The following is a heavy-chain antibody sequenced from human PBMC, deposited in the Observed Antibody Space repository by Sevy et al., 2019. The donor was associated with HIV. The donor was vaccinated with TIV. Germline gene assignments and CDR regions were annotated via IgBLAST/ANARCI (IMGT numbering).Heavy chain of an antibody. CDR3: ARARYNYGSFYFDY. V-gene: IGHV3-11*01. CDR2: ISSRGSTI. Sequence: GGSLRLSCTASGFTFTDYYMTWIRQAPEKGLEWVSYISSRGSTIYYTDSVKGRFTISRDNAKNSLYLQMNSLRAEDTAVYYCARARYNYGSFYFDYWGQGTLVTVSS. J-gene: IGHJ4*02. CDR1: GFTFTDYY. D-gene: IGHD5-18*01.